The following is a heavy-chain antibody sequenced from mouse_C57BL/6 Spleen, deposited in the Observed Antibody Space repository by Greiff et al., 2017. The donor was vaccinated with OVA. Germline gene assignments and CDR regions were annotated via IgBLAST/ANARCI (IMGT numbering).Heavy chain of an antibody. CDR2: INPNYGTT. CDR3: ARAQRFYGSSPFDD. CDR1: GYSFTDYN. V-gene: IGHV1-39*01. D-gene: IGHD1-1*01. J-gene: IGHJ2*01. Sequence: EVQLQESGPELVKPGASVKISCKASGYSFTDYNMNWVKQSNGKSLEWIGVINPNYGTTSYNQKFKGKATLTVDQSSSTAYMQINSLTSEDSAVYYGARAQRFYGSSPFDDWGQGTTLTVSS.